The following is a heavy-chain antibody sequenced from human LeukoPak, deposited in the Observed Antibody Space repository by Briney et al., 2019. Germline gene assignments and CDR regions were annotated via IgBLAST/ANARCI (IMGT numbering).Heavy chain of an antibody. Sequence: GGSLRLSCAASGFTFSSYWMDWVRQVPGKGLEWVANIKQDGIEKYFVGSVKGRFAISRDNAKSSLYLQMNSLRVEDTAVYYCAKDRQWLVSSFDYWGQGTLVTVSS. CDR1: GFTFSSYW. V-gene: IGHV3-7*01. CDR2: IKQDGIEK. D-gene: IGHD6-19*01. CDR3: AKDRQWLVSSFDY. J-gene: IGHJ4*02.